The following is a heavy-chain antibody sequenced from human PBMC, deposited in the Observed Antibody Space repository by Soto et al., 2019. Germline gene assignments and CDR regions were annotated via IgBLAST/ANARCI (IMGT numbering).Heavy chain of an antibody. J-gene: IGHJ4*02. CDR2: MNPYSGNT. Sequence: AASVKVSCKASGYSLSGYYLHWVRQATGQGLEWMGWMNPYSGNTGYAQKFQGRVTVTRNTSISTVYMELSGLRPDDTAVYYCARRKERSGPHYFDYWGQGSQVTVSS. D-gene: IGHD6-25*01. CDR1: GYSLSGYY. V-gene: IGHV1-8*02. CDR3: ARRKERSGPHYFDY.